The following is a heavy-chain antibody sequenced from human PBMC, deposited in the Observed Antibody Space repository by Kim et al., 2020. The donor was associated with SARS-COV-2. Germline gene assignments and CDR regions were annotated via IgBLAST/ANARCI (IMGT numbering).Heavy chain of an antibody. D-gene: IGHD1-20*01. CDR2: ISSSGSTI. CDR1: GFTFSSYE. J-gene: IGHJ3*02. CDR3: ARVGQLTGTGPEAFDI. V-gene: IGHV3-48*03. Sequence: GGSLRLSCAASGFTFSSYEMNWVRQAPGKGLEWVSYISSSGSTIYYADSVKGRFTISRDNAKNSLYLQMNSLRAEDTAVYYCARVGQLTGTGPEAFDIWGQGTMVTVSS.